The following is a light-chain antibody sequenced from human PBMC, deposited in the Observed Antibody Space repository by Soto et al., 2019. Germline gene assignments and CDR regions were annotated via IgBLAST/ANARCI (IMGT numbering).Light chain of an antibody. CDR1: SGSIASTY. Sequence: NFMLTQPHSVSASPGKTVTISCTRSSGSIASTYVQWHQQRPGSSPTTVIYEDIHTPSGVPDRFSGSIDSSSNSASLTISRLKTEDAADYYSPSSDGDNLIFGGGTKVTVL. V-gene: IGLV6-57*01. J-gene: IGLJ2*01. CDR3: PSSDGDNLI. CDR2: EDI.